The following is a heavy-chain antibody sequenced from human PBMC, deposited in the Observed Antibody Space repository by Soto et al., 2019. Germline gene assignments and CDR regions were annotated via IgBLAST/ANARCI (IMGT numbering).Heavy chain of an antibody. Sequence: QVQLQQWGAGLLKPSETLSLTCAVYGGSFSGYYWSWIRQPPGKGLEWIGEINHSGSTNYNPSLKSRVTISVDTSKNQFSLKLSSVTAADTAVYYCARLSQYSSPDGTDYWGQGTLVTVSS. CDR1: GGSFSGYY. V-gene: IGHV4-34*01. CDR3: ARLSQYSSPDGTDY. D-gene: IGHD6-6*01. CDR2: INHSGST. J-gene: IGHJ4*02.